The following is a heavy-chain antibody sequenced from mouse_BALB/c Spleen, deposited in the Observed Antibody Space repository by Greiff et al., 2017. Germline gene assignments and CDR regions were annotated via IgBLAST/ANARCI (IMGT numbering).Heavy chain of an antibody. CDR2: ISYDGSN. J-gene: IGHJ4*01. Sequence: EVQLQESGPGLVKPSQSLSLTCSVTGYSITSGYYWNWIRQFPGNKLEWMGYISYDGSNNYNPSLKNRISITRDTSKNQFFLKLNSVTTEDTATYYCARADYGYDGFCYAMDYWGQGTSVTVSS. V-gene: IGHV3-6*02. CDR3: ARADYGYDGFCYAMDY. D-gene: IGHD2-2*01. CDR1: GYSITSGYY.